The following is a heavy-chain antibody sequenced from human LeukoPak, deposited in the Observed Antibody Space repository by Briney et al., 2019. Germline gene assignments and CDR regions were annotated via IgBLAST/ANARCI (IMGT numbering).Heavy chain of an antibody. CDR2: ISGSGGST. D-gene: IGHD3-22*01. J-gene: IGHJ4*02. Sequence: GGSLRLSCAASGFTFNNYAMSWVRHAPGKGLEWVSGISGSGGSTYYADSVKGRFTISRDNSKNTLYLQMNSLRAEDTAVYYCAKDYYYDSSGPNYFDYWGQGTLVTLSS. CDR3: AKDYYYDSSGPNYFDY. V-gene: IGHV3-23*01. CDR1: GFTFNNYA.